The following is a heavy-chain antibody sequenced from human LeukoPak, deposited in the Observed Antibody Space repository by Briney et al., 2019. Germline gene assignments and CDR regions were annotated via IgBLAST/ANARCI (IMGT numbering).Heavy chain of an antibody. V-gene: IGHV4-59*08. CDR1: GGSISSYY. CDR2: IYYSGST. J-gene: IGHJ6*02. D-gene: IGHD6-19*01. CDR3: ARSQEPQWLAYYYGMDV. Sequence: PSETLSLTCTVSGGSISSYYWSWIRQPPGKGLEWIGYIYYSGSTNYNPSLKSRVTISVDTSKNQFSLKLSSVTAADTAVYYCARSQEPQWLAYYYGMDVWGQGTTVTVSS.